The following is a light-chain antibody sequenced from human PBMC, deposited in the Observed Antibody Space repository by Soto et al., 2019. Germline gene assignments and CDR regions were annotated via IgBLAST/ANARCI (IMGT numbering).Light chain of an antibody. V-gene: IGKV1-5*01. Sequence: IPMTQSPSTLSASVCDSVTITCRASQNIRNWLAWYQQKPGKAPNPLIYDASSLKSGVPARFSGSGSGTDFTLAISSLQPEDSATYYCLQDINYPWTFGQGTKVDIK. CDR3: LQDINYPWT. CDR1: QNIRNW. CDR2: DAS. J-gene: IGKJ1*01.